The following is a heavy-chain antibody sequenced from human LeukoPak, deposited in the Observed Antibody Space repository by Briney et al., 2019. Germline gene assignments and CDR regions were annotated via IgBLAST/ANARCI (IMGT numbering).Heavy chain of an antibody. V-gene: IGHV3-33*01. CDR1: GLTFSSYG. CDR3: ARNPKYGDGAFDY. Sequence: GRSLRLSCAASGLTFSSYGMHWVRQAPGKGLEWVAVIWYDGSNKYYADSVKGRFTISRDNSKNTLYLQMNSLRAEDTAVYYCARNPKYGDGAFDYWGQGTLVTVSS. D-gene: IGHD4-17*01. CDR2: IWYDGSNK. J-gene: IGHJ4*02.